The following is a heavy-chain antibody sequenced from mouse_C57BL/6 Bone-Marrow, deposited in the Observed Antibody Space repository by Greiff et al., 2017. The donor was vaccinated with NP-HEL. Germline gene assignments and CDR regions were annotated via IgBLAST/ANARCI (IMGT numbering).Heavy chain of an antibody. D-gene: IGHD1-1*01. Sequence: VQLQQSGPGLVKPSQSLSLTCSVTGYSITSGYYWNWIRQFPGNKLEWMGYISYDGSNNYNPSLKNRISITRDTSKNQFFLKLNSVTTEDTATYYCARRGYGSTEDYWGQGTTLTVSS. V-gene: IGHV3-6*01. CDR3: ARRGYGSTEDY. CDR2: ISYDGSN. CDR1: GYSITSGYY. J-gene: IGHJ2*01.